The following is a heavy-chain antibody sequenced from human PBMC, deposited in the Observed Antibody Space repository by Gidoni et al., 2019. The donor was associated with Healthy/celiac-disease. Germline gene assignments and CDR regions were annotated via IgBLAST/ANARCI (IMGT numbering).Heavy chain of an antibody. CDR3: TTEPLYYPAGGDAFDI. Sequence: QVQLVQSGAEVKKPGASVKVSGKVSGYPLTDLSMPWLRQAPGKGLEWMGGFDPEDGETIDAQKFQGRVTMTEDTSTDTAYMELSSLRSEDTAVYYCTTEPLYYPAGGDAFDIWGQGTMVTVSS. J-gene: IGHJ3*02. V-gene: IGHV1-24*01. CDR2: FDPEDGET. D-gene: IGHD3-10*01. CDR1: GYPLTDLS.